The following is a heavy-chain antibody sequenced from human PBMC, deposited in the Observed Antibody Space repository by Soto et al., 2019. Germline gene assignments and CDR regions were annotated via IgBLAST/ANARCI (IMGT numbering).Heavy chain of an antibody. V-gene: IGHV4-34*01. CDR2: VNHSGFT. J-gene: IGHJ4*02. CDR1: GGSFTTYY. CDR3: ARRYCSDSYCSYFDY. D-gene: IGHD2-15*01. Sequence: QVQLHQWGAGLLKPSETLSLTCAVYGGSFTTYYWSWIRQSPGKGLEWIGEVNHSGFTNYNPSLESRVPTSVDTSKNQVSLKLRSVTAADTAIYYCARRYCSDSYCSYFDYWGRGTLVSVSS.